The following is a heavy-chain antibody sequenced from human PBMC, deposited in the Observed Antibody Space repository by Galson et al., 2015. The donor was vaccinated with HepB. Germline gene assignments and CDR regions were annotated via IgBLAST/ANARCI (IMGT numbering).Heavy chain of an antibody. CDR3: ARGARQIVVVPAARVCYFDY. CDR2: INHSGST. J-gene: IGHJ4*02. D-gene: IGHD2-2*01. CDR1: GGSFSGYY. Sequence: SETLSLTCAVYGGSFSGYYWSWIRQPPGKGLEWIGEINHSGSTNYNPSLKSRVTISVDTSKNQFSLELSSVTAADTAVYYCARGARQIVVVPAARVCYFDYWGQGTLVTVSS. V-gene: IGHV4-34*01.